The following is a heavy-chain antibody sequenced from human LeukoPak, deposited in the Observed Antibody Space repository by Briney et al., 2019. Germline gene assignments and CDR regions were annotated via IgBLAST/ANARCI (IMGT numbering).Heavy chain of an antibody. CDR2: INTNTGNP. CDR1: GYTFTSYA. V-gene: IGHV7-4-1*02. CDR3: ASSFAGTFYYYYYGMDV. J-gene: IGHJ6*02. D-gene: IGHD6-13*01. Sequence: AASVKVSCKASGYTFTSYAMNWVRQAPGQGLEWVEWINTNTGNPTYAQGFTGRFVFSLDTSVSTAYLQISSLKAEDTAVYYCASSFAGTFYYYYYGMDVWGQGTTVTVSS.